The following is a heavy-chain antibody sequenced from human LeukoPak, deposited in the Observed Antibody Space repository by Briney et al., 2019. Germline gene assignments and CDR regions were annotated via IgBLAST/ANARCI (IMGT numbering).Heavy chain of an antibody. CDR1: GFTFSSYW. CDR3: TTAAYYDFWSGYAAGENYYYYYMDV. V-gene: IGHV3-74*01. Sequence: PGGSLRLSCAASGFTFSSYWMHWVRQAPGKGLVWVSRINFDGSSTTYADSVKGRFTISRDDSKNTLYLQMNSLKTEDTAVYYCTTAAYYDFWSGYAAGENYYYYYMDVWGKGTTVTVSS. J-gene: IGHJ6*03. D-gene: IGHD3-3*01. CDR2: INFDGSST.